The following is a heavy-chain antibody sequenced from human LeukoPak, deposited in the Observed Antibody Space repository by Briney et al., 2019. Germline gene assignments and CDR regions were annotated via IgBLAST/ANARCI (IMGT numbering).Heavy chain of an antibody. CDR2: IYYSGST. J-gene: IGHJ5*02. Sequence: KASETLSLTCTVSGGSISSYYWSWIRQPPGKGLEWIGYIYYSGSTNYNPSLKSRVTISVDTSKNQFSLKLSSVTAADTAVYYCARTYYDFWSGYQYNWFDPWGQGTLVTVSS. D-gene: IGHD3-3*01. CDR3: ARTYYDFWSGYQYNWFDP. CDR1: GGSISSYY. V-gene: IGHV4-59*01.